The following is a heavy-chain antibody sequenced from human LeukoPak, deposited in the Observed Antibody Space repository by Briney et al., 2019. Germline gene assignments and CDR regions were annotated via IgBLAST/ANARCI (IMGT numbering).Heavy chain of an antibody. J-gene: IGHJ4*02. CDR2: ISAYNGNT. CDR1: GYTFTSYG. CDR3: ARLGYCSGGSCYVPDY. Sequence: ASVKVSCKASGYTFTSYGISWVRQAPGQGLEWMGWISAYNGNTNYAQKLQGRITMTTDTSTSTAYMELRSLRSDDTAVYYCARLGYCSGGSCYVPDYWGQGTLVTVSS. V-gene: IGHV1-18*01. D-gene: IGHD2-15*01.